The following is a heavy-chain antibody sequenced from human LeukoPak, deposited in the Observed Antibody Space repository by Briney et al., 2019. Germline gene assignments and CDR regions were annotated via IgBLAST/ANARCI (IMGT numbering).Heavy chain of an antibody. CDR2: IYYSGST. V-gene: IGHV4-39*07. Sequence: PSETLSLTCTVSGDSISSSSYYWGWIRQPPGKGLEWIGSIYYSGSTYYNPSLKSRVTISVDTSKNQFSLKLSSVTAADTAVYYCATRDYDSSGYYNFDYWGQGTLVTVSS. J-gene: IGHJ4*02. D-gene: IGHD3-22*01. CDR3: ATRDYDSSGYYNFDY. CDR1: GDSISSSSYY.